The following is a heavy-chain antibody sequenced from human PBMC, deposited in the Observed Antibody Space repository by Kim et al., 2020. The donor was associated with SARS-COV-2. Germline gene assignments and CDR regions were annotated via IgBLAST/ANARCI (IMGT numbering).Heavy chain of an antibody. J-gene: IGHJ4*02. Sequence: GGSLRLSCAASGFTFSSYSMNWVRQAPGKGLEWVSSISSSSSYIYYADSVKGRFTISRDNAKNSLYLQMNSLRAEDTAVYYCARGQKKGSFPGWSVGASPFDYWGQGTLVTVSS. CDR2: ISSSSSYI. CDR3: ARGQKKGSFPGWSVGASPFDY. V-gene: IGHV3-21*04. D-gene: IGHD1-26*01. CDR1: GFTFSSYS.